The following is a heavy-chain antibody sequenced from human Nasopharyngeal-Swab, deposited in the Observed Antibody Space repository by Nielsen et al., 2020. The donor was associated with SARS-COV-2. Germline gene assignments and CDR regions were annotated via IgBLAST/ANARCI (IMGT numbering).Heavy chain of an antibody. CDR1: GGFISSSSYY. J-gene: IGHJ5*02. CDR2: IYYSGST. CDR3: ARDCDDCSSTSCYWRKYNWFDP. V-gene: IGHV4-39*07. Sequence: SETLSLTCTVSGGFISSSSYYWGWIRQPPGKGLEWIGSIYYSGSTYYNPSLKSRVTISVDTSKNQFSLKLSSVTAADTAVYYCARDCDDCSSTSCYWRKYNWFDPWGQGTLVTVSS. D-gene: IGHD2-2*01.